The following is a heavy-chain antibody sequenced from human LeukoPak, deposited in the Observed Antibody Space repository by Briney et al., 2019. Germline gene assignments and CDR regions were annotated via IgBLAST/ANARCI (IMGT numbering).Heavy chain of an antibody. D-gene: IGHD3-22*01. CDR2: ISSSSSYI. CDR3: ARAGPYYDSSGYYF. CDR1: GFTFSSYS. Sequence: GGSLRLSCAASGFTFSSYSMNWVRQAPGKGLEWVSSISSSSSYIYYADSVKGRFTISRDNAKNSLYLQMNSLRAEDTAVYYCARAGPYYDSSGYYFWGQGTLVTVSS. J-gene: IGHJ4*02. V-gene: IGHV3-21*01.